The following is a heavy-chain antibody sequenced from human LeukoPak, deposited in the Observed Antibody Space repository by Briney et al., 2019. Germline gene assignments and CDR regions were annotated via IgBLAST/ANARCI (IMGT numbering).Heavy chain of an antibody. Sequence: GGSLRLSCAASEFTFSSYAMSWVRQAPGKGLEWVSAISDSGGSRYYADSVKGRFTISRDNSKNTLYLQMNSLRAEDTAVYYCAKDSLAAAGYFDYWGQGTLVTVSS. V-gene: IGHV3-23*01. D-gene: IGHD6-13*01. CDR1: EFTFSSYA. J-gene: IGHJ4*02. CDR2: ISDSGGSR. CDR3: AKDSLAAAGYFDY.